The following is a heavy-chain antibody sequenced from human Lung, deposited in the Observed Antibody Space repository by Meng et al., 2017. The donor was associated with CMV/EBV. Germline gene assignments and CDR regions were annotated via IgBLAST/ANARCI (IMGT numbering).Heavy chain of an antibody. J-gene: IGHJ4*02. CDR2: ISGTSDYT. Sequence: GGPLRLXCAGSGLSFNRHSLNWVRQTPGKGLEWVSRISGTSDYTWYADSVKGRFTISRDNARSSLYLQMNSLRPEDTAVYYCASWNDIDDYMYSFDYWGQGVLVTVSS. CDR1: GLSFNRHS. V-gene: IGHV3-21*06. CDR3: ASWNDIDDYMYSFDY. D-gene: IGHD1-1*01.